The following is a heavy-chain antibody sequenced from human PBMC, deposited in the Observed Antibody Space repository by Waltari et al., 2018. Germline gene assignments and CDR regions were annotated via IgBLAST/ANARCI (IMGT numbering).Heavy chain of an antibody. Sequence: QLQLQESGPGLVKPSETLSLTCTVSGGSISSSSYYWGWIRQPPGKGLEWIGSIYYSGSTYYNPSLKSRVTISVDTSKNQFSLKLSSVTAADTAVYYCARHEGVGATDYWGQGTLVTVSS. J-gene: IGHJ4*02. CDR2: IYYSGST. D-gene: IGHD1-26*01. CDR3: ARHEGVGATDY. V-gene: IGHV4-39*01. CDR1: GGSISSSSYY.